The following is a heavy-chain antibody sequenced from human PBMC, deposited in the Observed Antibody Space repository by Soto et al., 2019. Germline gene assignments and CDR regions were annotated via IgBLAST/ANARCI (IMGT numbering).Heavy chain of an antibody. CDR2: IYYSGDT. CDR1: GGSIISGDYY. CDR3: AREGALLIGGNSDYYSTMDV. Sequence: SETLSLTCTVSGGSIISGDYYWSWIRQPPGKGLEWIGYIYYSGDTSYNPSLKSRVTISIDTSKNQFSLKLSSVTAADTAFYYCAREGALLIGGNSDYYSTMDVWGQWTTVTVS. V-gene: IGHV4-30-4*08. J-gene: IGHJ6*02. D-gene: IGHD2-21*02.